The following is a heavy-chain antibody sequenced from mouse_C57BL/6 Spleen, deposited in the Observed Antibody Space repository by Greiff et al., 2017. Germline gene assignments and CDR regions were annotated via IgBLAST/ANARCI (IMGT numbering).Heavy chain of an antibody. CDR3: AKRSGDYYGKGAMDY. D-gene: IGHD1-1*01. CDR2: IWRGGST. J-gene: IGHJ4*01. V-gene: IGHV2-5*01. CDR1: GFSLTSYG. Sequence: VQLVESGPGLVQPSQSLSITCTVSGFSLTSYGVHWVRQSPGKGLEWLGVIWRGGSTDYNAAFMSRLSITKDNSKSQVFFKMNSLQADDTAIYYCAKRSGDYYGKGAMDYWGQGTSVTVSS.